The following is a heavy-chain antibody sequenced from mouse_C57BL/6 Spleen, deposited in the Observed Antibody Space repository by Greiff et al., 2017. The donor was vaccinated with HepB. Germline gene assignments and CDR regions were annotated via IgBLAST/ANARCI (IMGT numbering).Heavy chain of an antibody. CDR3: ARTYYDYRCYYFDY. D-gene: IGHD2-4*01. CDR2: IYPGSGST. CDR1: GYTFTSYW. J-gene: IGHJ2*01. V-gene: IGHV1-55*01. Sequence: QVHVKQPGAELVKPGASVKMSCKASGYTFTSYWITWVKQRPGQGLEWIGDIYPGSGSTNYNEKFKSKATLTVDTSSSTAYMQLSSLTSEDSAVYYCARTYYDYRCYYFDYWGQGTTLTVSS.